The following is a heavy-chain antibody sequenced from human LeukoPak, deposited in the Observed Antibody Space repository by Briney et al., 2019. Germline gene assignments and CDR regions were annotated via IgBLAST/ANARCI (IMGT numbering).Heavy chain of an antibody. CDR3: ARDTCGCGSGWHLYWYFDL. CDR2: INPSGGST. D-gene: IGHD6-19*01. V-gene: IGHV1-46*01. CDR1: GYTFTSYY. J-gene: IGHJ2*01. Sequence: ASVKVSCKASGYTFTSYYLYWVRQAPGQGLEWMGLINPSGGSTRYAQKFQGRVTMTRDTSTSTVYMELSSLRSEDTAVYYCARDTCGCGSGWHLYWYFDLWGRGTLVTVSS.